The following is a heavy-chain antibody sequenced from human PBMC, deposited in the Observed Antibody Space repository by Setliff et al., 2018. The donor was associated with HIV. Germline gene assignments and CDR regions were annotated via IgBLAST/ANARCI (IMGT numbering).Heavy chain of an antibody. Sequence: SVKVSCKASGGTFSSYPISWVRQAPGQGLEWMGGIIPIFGTTHYAQKFQGRVTVTADESTSTAYMQLSSLRSDDTAVYYCARGYCSSTSCYGIYYFDNWGQGTPVTV. CDR3: ARGYCSSTSCYGIYYFDN. V-gene: IGHV1-69*13. CDR2: IIPIFGTT. D-gene: IGHD2-2*01. J-gene: IGHJ4*02. CDR1: GGTFSSYP.